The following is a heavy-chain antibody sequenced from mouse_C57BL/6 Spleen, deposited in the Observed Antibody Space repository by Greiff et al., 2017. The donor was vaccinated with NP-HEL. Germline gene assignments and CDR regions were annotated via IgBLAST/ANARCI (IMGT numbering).Heavy chain of an antibody. D-gene: IGHD2-3*01. V-gene: IGHV3-6*01. Sequence: EVKLQESGPGLVKPSQSLSLTCSVTGYSITSGYYWNWIRQFPGKKLEWMGYISYDGSNNYNPSLKNRISITRDTSKNQFFLKLNSVTTEDTATYYCGRIYDGGFFAYWGQGTLVTVSA. CDR1: GYSITSGYY. J-gene: IGHJ3*01. CDR2: ISYDGSN. CDR3: GRIYDGGFFAY.